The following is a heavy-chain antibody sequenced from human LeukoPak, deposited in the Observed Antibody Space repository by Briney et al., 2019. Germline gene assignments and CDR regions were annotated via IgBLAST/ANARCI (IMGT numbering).Heavy chain of an antibody. CDR2: IYYTGST. V-gene: IGHV4-59*01. CDR1: GDSISSDY. J-gene: IGHJ4*02. Sequence: SETLSLTCAVSGDSISSDYWSWIRQPPGKGLEWIGYIYYTGSTNYNPSLKSRVTISVDTSKNQFSLTLTSVTAADTAVYYCARVGSGGAWFDFWGQGTLVSVSS. D-gene: IGHD6-19*01. CDR3: ARVGSGGAWFDF.